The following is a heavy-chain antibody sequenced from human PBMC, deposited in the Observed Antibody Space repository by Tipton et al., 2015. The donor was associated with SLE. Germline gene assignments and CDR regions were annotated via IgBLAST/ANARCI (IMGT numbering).Heavy chain of an antibody. Sequence: TLSLTCTVSGDSISGQYWSWIRQPPGKGLEWIGYVSYSGTTSYKPSLQSRVTISVDRAKNQFSLKLSSVTAADTAVYYCARGLGYCSGGSCYSFDYWGQGTLVTVSS. CDR2: VSYSGTT. V-gene: IGHV4-59*11. CDR1: GDSISGQY. CDR3: ARGLGYCSGGSCYSFDY. J-gene: IGHJ4*02. D-gene: IGHD2-15*01.